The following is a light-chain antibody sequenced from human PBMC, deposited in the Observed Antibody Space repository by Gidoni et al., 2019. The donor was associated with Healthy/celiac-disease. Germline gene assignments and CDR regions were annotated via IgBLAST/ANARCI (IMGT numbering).Light chain of an antibody. CDR3: QQRSNWFT. CDR1: QSVSSY. Sequence: EIVLTQSPATLSLSPGERATLSCRASQSVSSYLAWYQQKPGQAPRLLIYDASNRATDIPARFSGSGSGTDFTLTISSLEPEDFAVYYCQQRSNWFTFXGXTKVEIK. CDR2: DAS. J-gene: IGKJ4*01. V-gene: IGKV3-11*01.